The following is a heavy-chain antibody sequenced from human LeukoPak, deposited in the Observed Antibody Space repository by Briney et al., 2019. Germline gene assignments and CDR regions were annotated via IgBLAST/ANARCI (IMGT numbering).Heavy chain of an antibody. CDR2: INPRGGST. CDR3: ARARTYCGGDCYRSNWFDP. Sequence: ASVKVSCKASGYTFTSYYMHWVRQAPGQGLEWMGIINPRGGSTSYAQKFQGRVTMTRDMSTSTVYMELSSLRSDDTAVYYCARARTYCGGDCYRSNWFDPWGQGTLVTVSS. J-gene: IGHJ5*02. V-gene: IGHV1-46*01. D-gene: IGHD2-21*02. CDR1: GYTFTSYY.